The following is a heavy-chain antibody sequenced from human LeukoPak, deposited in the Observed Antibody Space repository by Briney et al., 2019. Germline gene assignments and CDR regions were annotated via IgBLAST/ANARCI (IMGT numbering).Heavy chain of an antibody. V-gene: IGHV4-34*01. CDR2: INHSGST. CDR1: GGSFSGYY. CDR3: ARRRDGYNSDY. D-gene: IGHD5-24*01. Sequence: SETLSLTCAVSGGSFSGYYWSWIRQPPGKGLEWIGEINHSGSTNYNPSLKSRVTISLDTSKNQFSLKLSSVTAADTAVYYCARRRDGYNSDYWGQGTLVTVSS. J-gene: IGHJ4*02.